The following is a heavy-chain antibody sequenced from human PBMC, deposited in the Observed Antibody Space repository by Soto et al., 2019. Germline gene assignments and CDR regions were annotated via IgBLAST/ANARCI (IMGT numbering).Heavy chain of an antibody. CDR3: ARAYHSRNWFDP. V-gene: IGHV4-34*01. D-gene: IGHD2-2*01. J-gene: IGHJ5*02. CDR1: GGSFSGYY. Sequence: SETLSLTCAVYGGSFSGYYWSWIRQPPGKGLEWIGEINHSGSTNYNPSLKSRVTISVDTSKNQFSLKLSSVTAADTAVYYCARAYHSRNWFDPWGQGTLVTVSS. CDR2: INHSGST.